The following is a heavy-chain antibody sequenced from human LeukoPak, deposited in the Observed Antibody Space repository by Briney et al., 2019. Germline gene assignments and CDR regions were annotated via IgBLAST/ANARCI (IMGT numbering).Heavy chain of an antibody. CDR3: ARDLGQYYDTSDNWFDP. CDR2: INSDGTNT. CDR1: GFTLSNYW. D-gene: IGHD3-22*01. V-gene: IGHV3-74*01. J-gene: IGHJ5*02. Sequence: GGSLRLSCAASGFTLSNYWMHWDRQPPGKGLVWVSRINSDGTNTSYADSVKGRFTISRDNAKNTLNLQMNSLRAEDTAVYYCARDLGQYYDTSDNWFDPWGQGTLVTVSS.